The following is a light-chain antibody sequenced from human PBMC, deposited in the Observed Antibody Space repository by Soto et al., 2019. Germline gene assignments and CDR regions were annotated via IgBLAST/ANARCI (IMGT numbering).Light chain of an antibody. CDR2: AAS. CDR1: RDTNTW. V-gene: IGKV1-12*01. Sequence: DFQMTQSPSSVSASVGDRVTISCRASRDTNTWLAWYQQKPGKAPKLLIYAASTLQNGVPSRFSSSGSDTDFTLTISSLPPEDFATYYCHQAHTVPLTFGGWNKVAIK. J-gene: IGKJ4*01. CDR3: HQAHTVPLT.